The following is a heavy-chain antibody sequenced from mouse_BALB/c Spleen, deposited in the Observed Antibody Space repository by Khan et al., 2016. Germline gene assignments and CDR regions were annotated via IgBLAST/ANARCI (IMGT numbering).Heavy chain of an antibody. CDR1: RHSITSDHP. J-gene: IGHJ2*01. CDR3: ARTLLRLHYFDY. Sequence: EVQLQEPGPGLVQPSQSLSHTCPPPRHSITSDHPWNWLSPFPKNYLYSMSHVSDSGSVIYNPPFNSRIPITRDSLTNHLFLQLNSVTTEDTATYDCARTLLRLHYFDYWGQGTTRTVSS. V-gene: IGHV3-2*02. D-gene: IGHD1-2*01. CDR2: VSDSGSV.